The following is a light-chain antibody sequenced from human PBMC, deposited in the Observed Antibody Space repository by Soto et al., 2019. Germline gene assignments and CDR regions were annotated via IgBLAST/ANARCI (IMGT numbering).Light chain of an antibody. CDR3: QQYNNWPMT. CDR1: QSVSSY. J-gene: IGKJ1*01. Sequence: EIVMTQSPATLSLSPGERATLSCRASQSVSSYLAWYQQKPGQAPRLLIYGASTRATGIPARFSGSGSGTEFTLTISSLQSEDFAVYYCQQYNNWPMTFGQGTKVDIK. CDR2: GAS. V-gene: IGKV3-15*01.